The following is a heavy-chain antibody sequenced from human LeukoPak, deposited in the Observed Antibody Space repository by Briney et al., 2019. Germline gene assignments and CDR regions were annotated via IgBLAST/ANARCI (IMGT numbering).Heavy chain of an antibody. Sequence: SETLSLTCAVYGGTFSGYYWSWIRQPPGKRLEWVGESNDSGGTNYNPSLKSRVTISADKSKNQVSLKLTSVTAADTAVYYCARDPNYWGQGTLVTVSS. CDR3: ARDPNY. CDR2: SNDSGGT. V-gene: IGHV4-34*01. J-gene: IGHJ4*02. CDR1: GGTFSGYY.